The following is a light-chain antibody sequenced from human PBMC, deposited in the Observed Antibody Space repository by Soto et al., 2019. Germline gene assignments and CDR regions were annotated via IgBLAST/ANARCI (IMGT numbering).Light chain of an antibody. V-gene: IGKV3-15*01. CDR3: QQYNYWPIT. J-gene: IGKJ5*01. CDR2: GAS. Sequence: DIVMTQSPGTLSVSPGERATLSCRASQSVSSNLAWYQQTSGQAPRLLIYGASTRATGIPARFSGSGSETDFTLTVSSLRSEDSAVYYCQQYNYWPITFGQGTRLEIK. CDR1: QSVSSN.